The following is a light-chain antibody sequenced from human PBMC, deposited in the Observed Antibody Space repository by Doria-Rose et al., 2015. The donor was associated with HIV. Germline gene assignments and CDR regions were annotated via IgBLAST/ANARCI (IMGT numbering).Light chain of an antibody. Sequence: TQSPGTLSLSPGERATLSCRASQSFSSTYLAWYQQKPGQAPSLLTYDGSTRATGIPDRFSASGSGTDFTITINRLEPEDFALYYCHQYGTSWTFGQGTKVEI. V-gene: IGKV3-20*01. CDR3: HQYGTSWT. CDR1: QSFSSTY. J-gene: IGKJ1*01. CDR2: DGS.